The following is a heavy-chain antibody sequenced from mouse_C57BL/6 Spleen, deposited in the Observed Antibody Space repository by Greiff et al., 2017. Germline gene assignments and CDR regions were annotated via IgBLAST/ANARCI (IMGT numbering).Heavy chain of an antibody. CDR1: GYTFTSYW. D-gene: IGHD1-1*01. CDR2: INPSNGCT. V-gene: IGHV1-53*01. Sequence: QVQLQQPGTDLVKPGASVKLSCKASGYTFTSYWMHWVKQRPGQGLEWIGNINPSNGCTNYNEKFKSKATLTVDKSSSTAYMQLSSLTSEDSAVCYCARDYYGSSWFADWGQGTLVTVSA. J-gene: IGHJ3*01. CDR3: ARDYYGSSWFAD.